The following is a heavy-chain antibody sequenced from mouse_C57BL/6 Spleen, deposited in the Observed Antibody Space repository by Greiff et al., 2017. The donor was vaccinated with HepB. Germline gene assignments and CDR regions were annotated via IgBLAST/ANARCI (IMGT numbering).Heavy chain of an antibody. J-gene: IGHJ3*01. D-gene: IGHD1-1*01. V-gene: IGHV14-4*01. CDR3: TTLITTVVEAWFAY. CDR2: IDPENGDT. CDR1: GFNIKDDY. Sequence: EVQLQQSGAELVRPGASVKLSCTATGFNIKDDYMHWVKQRPEQGLEWIGWIDPENGDTEYASKFQGKATITADTSSNTAYLQLSSLTSEDTAVYYCTTLITTVVEAWFAYWGQGTLVTVSA.